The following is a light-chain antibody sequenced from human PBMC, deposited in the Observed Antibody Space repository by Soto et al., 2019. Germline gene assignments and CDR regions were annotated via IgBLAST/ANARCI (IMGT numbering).Light chain of an antibody. CDR3: QSYDSSLSGSEV. V-gene: IGLV1-40*01. CDR1: SSNIGAGYD. CDR2: GNS. J-gene: IGLJ2*01. Sequence: QSALTQPASVSGAPGQRVTISCTGSSSNIGAGYDVHWYQQLPGTAPKLLIYGNSNRPSGVPDRFSGSKSGTSASLAITGLQAEDEADYYCQSYDSSLSGSEVFGGGTKLTVL.